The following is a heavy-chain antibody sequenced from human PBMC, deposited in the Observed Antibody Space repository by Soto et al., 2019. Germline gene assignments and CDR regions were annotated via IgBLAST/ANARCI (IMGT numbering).Heavy chain of an antibody. J-gene: IGHJ4*02. CDR1: GFTFINYA. D-gene: IGHD3-10*01. CDR2: ISGGGTGT. Sequence: PGGSLRLSCAASGFTFINYALHWVRQAPGKGLEWVSSISGGGTGTYSADAVKGRFTISSDKSRNTVYLQMSSLRAEDTAVYYCAKGRYYDNFGNWVANQAFDYWGQGNLVTVSS. V-gene: IGHV3-23*01. CDR3: AKGRYYDNFGNWVANQAFDY.